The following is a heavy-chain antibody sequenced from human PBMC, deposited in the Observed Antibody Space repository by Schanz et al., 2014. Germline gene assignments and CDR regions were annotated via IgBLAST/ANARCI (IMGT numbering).Heavy chain of an antibody. Sequence: QVQLVQSGAEVKKPGASVKVSCKASGYTFTGYYMHWVRQAPGQGLEWMGRINPNSGGTNYAQKFQGRVTLTSDTSISTAFMELSGLTSDDTATYFCARARYTGYDCSGYWGQGTLLIVSS. V-gene: IGHV1-2*02. CDR1: GYTFTGYY. D-gene: IGHD5-12*01. CDR3: ARARYTGYDCSGY. CDR2: INPNSGGT. J-gene: IGHJ4*02.